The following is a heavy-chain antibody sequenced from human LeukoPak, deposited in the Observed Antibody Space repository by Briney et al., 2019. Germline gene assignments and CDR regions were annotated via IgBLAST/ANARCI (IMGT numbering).Heavy chain of an antibody. CDR3: VKEGVVCSSTSCYLVVFDV. V-gene: IGHV3-74*01. J-gene: IGHJ3*01. CDR1: GFTFSSYW. D-gene: IGHD2-2*01. CDR2: IKSDGSST. Sequence: GGSLRLSCGASGFTFSSYWMHWVRQAPGQGLVWVARIKSDGSSTAYADSVKGRFTISRDNAKNTLSLQMNSLRAEDTAMYFCVKEGVVCSSTSCYLVVFDVWGQGTMVTVSS.